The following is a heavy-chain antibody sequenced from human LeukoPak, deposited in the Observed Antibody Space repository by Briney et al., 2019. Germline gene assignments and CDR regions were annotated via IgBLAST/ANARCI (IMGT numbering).Heavy chain of an antibody. CDR1: GASMTNYY. D-gene: IGHD3-9*01. J-gene: IGHJ5*02. CDR2: IYYSGIT. V-gene: IGHV4-59*01. Sequence: SETLSLTCTVSGASMTNYYWSWIRKPPGKGLEWIGYIYYSGITNYNPSLTSRVSISVDMSKNQFSLKLTSVTAADTAVYYCARGRGYFDPFDPWGQGTLVTVSS. CDR3: ARGRGYFDPFDP.